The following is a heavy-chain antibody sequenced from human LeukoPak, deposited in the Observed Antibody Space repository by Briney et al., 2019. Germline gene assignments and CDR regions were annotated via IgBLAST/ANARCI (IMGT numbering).Heavy chain of an antibody. Sequence: ASVKVSYKASGDTFTNYHMHWVRQAPGQGLEWMGIINPSGYRTSNAQKFQGRLTMTRDTSTITVYMELSSLRSEDTAVYYCAREVGGRVDYWGQGTLVTVSS. J-gene: IGHJ4*02. V-gene: IGHV1-46*01. CDR3: AREVGGRVDY. CDR1: GDTFTNYH. D-gene: IGHD6-19*01. CDR2: INPSGYRT.